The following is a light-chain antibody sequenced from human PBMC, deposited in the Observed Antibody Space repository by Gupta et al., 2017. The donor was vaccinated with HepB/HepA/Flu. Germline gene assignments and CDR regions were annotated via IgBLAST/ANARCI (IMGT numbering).Light chain of an antibody. CDR1: QSISSN. V-gene: IGKV3-15*01. CDR3: QQYNKWPPWT. CDR2: DAF. J-gene: IGKJ1*01. Sequence: EIVMTQSPATLSVSPGERVTLSCRASQSISSNLAWYQQKPGQAPRLLIYDAFTRAAGIPARFSGSGSGTEFTLIISSLQSEDFAVYYCQQYNKWPPWTFGQGTKVELK.